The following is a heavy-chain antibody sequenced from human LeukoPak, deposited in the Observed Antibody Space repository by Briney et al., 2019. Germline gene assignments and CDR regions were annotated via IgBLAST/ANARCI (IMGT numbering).Heavy chain of an antibody. Sequence: GGSLRLSCAASGFTFSSYSMNWVRQAPGKGLEWVSYISSSSSNIYYADSVKGRFTISRNNAKNSLYLQMNSLRAEDTAVYFYARTEFYASGSFYRYWGQGSLVTVSS. CDR3: ARTEFYASGSFYRY. CDR1: GFTFSSYS. D-gene: IGHD3-10*01. V-gene: IGHV3-48*04. J-gene: IGHJ4*02. CDR2: ISSSSSNI.